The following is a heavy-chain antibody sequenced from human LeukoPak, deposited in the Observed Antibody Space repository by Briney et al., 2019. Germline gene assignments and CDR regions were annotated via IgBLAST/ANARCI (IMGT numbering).Heavy chain of an antibody. CDR2: ISSSGDST. Sequence: GGSLRLSCAASGFTFSSYAMSWVRQAPGKGLEWVSAISSSGDSTYYADSAKGRFTISRDNSKNTLYLQMNSLRAEDTALYYCAKTFDYNDLRFDYWGQGTLVTVSS. J-gene: IGHJ4*02. V-gene: IGHV3-23*01. CDR1: GFTFSSYA. D-gene: IGHD4-11*01. CDR3: AKTFDYNDLRFDY.